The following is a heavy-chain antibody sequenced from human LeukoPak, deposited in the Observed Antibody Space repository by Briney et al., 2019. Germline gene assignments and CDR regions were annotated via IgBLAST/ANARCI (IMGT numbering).Heavy chain of an antibody. CDR2: INHSGST. CDR1: GGSFSGYY. V-gene: IGHV4-34*01. Sequence: PSETLSLTCAVYGGSFSGYYWSWIRQPPGKGLEWIGEINHSGSTNYNPSLKSRVTISVDTSKNQFSLKLSSVTAADTAVYYCARHRQDIVVVPAAYGFDYWGQGTLVTVSS. D-gene: IGHD2-2*01. J-gene: IGHJ4*02. CDR3: ARHRQDIVVVPAAYGFDY.